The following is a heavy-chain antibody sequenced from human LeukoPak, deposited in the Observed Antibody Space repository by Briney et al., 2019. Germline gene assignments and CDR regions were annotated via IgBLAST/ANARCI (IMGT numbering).Heavy chain of an antibody. J-gene: IGHJ3*02. Sequence: ASVKVSCKASGYTFTSYDINWVRQATGQGLEWMGWMNPNSGNTGCAQKFQGRVTMTRNTSISTAYMELSSLRSEDTAVYYCATSYGDYFAFDIWGQGTMVTVSS. CDR3: ATSYGDYFAFDI. V-gene: IGHV1-8*01. D-gene: IGHD4-17*01. CDR1: GYTFTSYD. CDR2: MNPNSGNT.